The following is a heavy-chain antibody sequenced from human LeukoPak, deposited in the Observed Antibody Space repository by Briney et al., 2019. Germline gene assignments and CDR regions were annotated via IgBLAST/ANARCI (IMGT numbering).Heavy chain of an antibody. Sequence: GASVKVSCKASGGTFSSYAISWVRQAPGQGLEWMGGIIPIFGTANYAQKFQGRVTITTDESTSTAYMELSSLRSEDTAVYYCARVLTGCSSTSCYAPFPQYYYYMDVWGKGTTVTVSS. CDR1: GGTFSSYA. D-gene: IGHD2-2*01. V-gene: IGHV1-69*05. J-gene: IGHJ6*03. CDR2: IIPIFGTA. CDR3: ARVLTGCSSTSCYAPFPQYYYYMDV.